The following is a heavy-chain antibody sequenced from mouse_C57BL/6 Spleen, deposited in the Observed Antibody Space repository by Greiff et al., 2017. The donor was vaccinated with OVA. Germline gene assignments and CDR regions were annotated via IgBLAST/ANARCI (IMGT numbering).Heavy chain of an antibody. CDR3: ARRGIYAMDY. J-gene: IGHJ4*01. V-gene: IGHV1-76*01. CDR2: IYPGSGNT. Sequence: QVQLQQSGAELVRPGASVKLSCKASGYTFTDYYINWVKQRPGQGLEWIARIYPGSGNTYYNEKFKGKATLTAEKSTSTAYMQLSSLTSEDSAVYFCARRGIYAMDYWGQGTSVTVSS. CDR1: GYTFTDYY.